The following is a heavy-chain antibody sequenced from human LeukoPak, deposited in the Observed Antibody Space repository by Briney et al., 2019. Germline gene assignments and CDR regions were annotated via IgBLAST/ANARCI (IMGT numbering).Heavy chain of an antibody. V-gene: IGHV3-48*01. Sequence: GGSLRLSCTASGFTFSTFTMSWVSQAPGKGMEWVSYISSSSSTVYYADSVTGRFTISRDNAKNSLYLQMNSLRAEDTAVYYCARDRGGDYGDLFDYWGQGTLVTVSS. D-gene: IGHD4-17*01. CDR1: GFTFSTFT. CDR2: ISSSSSTV. CDR3: ARDRGGDYGDLFDY. J-gene: IGHJ4*02.